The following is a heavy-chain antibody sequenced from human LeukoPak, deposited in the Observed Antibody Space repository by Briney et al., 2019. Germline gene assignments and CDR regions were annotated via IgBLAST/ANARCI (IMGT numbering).Heavy chain of an antibody. CDR1: GYTFTGYY. J-gene: IGHJ6*03. Sequence: ASVKVSCKASGYTFTGYYMHWVRRAPGQGLEWMGWINPNSGGTNYAQKFQGRVTMTRDTSISTAYMELSRLRSDDTAVYYCARGVTSYYYYYMDVWGKGTTVTASS. V-gene: IGHV1-2*02. CDR3: ARGVTSYYYYYMDV. D-gene: IGHD4-17*01. CDR2: INPNSGGT.